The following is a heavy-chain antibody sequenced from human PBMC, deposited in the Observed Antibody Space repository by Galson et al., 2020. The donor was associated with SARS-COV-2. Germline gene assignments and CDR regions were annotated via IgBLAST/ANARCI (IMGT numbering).Heavy chain of an antibody. Sequence: SGPTLVTPTQTLTLTCTFSGFSLSTSGMCVSWIRQPPGKALEWLALIDWDDDKYYSTSLKTRLTISKDTSKNQVVLTMTNMDPVDTATYYCARLPVVAAIIGGYYYYGMDVWGQGTTVTVS. CDR3: ARLPVVAAIIGGYYYYGMDV. J-gene: IGHJ6*02. CDR1: GFSLSTSGMC. V-gene: IGHV2-70*01. CDR2: IDWDDDK. D-gene: IGHD2-15*01.